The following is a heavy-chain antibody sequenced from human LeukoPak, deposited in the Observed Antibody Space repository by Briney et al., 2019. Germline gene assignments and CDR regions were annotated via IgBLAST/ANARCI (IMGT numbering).Heavy chain of an antibody. CDR1: GFTVSSNY. CDR2: IYSGGST. J-gene: IGHJ4*02. Sequence: PGGSLRLSCAASGFTVSSNYMGWVRQAPGKGLEWVSVIYSGGSTYCADSVKGRFTISRDNSKNTLYLQMNSLRAEDTAVYYCARDRSSVWGLGYWGQGTLVTVSS. D-gene: IGHD6-19*01. CDR3: ARDRSSVWGLGY. V-gene: IGHV3-53*01.